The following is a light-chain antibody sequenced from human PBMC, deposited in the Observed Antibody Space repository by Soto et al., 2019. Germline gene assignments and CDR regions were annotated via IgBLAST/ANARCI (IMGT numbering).Light chain of an antibody. CDR3: QQFKA. Sequence: IQLTQSPSSLSASVGDRVTITCRASQGISSALAWYQQKPGKAPKLLIYDASSLESGVPSRFSGSGSGTDFTLTISSLQPEDFATYYCQQFKAFGQGTKVDIK. J-gene: IGKJ1*01. CDR2: DAS. V-gene: IGKV1-13*02. CDR1: QGISSA.